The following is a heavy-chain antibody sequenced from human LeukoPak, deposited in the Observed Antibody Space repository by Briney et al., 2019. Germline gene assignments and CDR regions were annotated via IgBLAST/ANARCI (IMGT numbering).Heavy chain of an antibody. CDR3: AREPRVYGSGSYGWFDP. CDR1: GGSFSGYY. D-gene: IGHD3-10*01. CDR2: INHSGST. J-gene: IGHJ5*02. V-gene: IGHV4-34*01. Sequence: SETLSLTCAVYGGSFSGYYWSWIRQPPGKGLEWIGEINHSGSTNYNPSLKSRVTISVDTSKNQFSLKLSSVTAADTAVYYCAREPRVYGSGSYGWFDPWGQGTLVTVSS.